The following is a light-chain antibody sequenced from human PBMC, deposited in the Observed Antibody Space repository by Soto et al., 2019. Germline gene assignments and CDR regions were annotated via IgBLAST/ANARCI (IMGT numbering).Light chain of an antibody. V-gene: IGKV3-15*01. CDR1: QSVSSN. CDR2: GAS. J-gene: IGKJ5*01. Sequence: EIVTTQSPATLSVSPGERATLSCRASQSVSSNLAWYQQKPGQAPRLLIYGASTRATGIPARFSGSGSGTDFTLTINRLGPEDSAVYYCQQYRSLITFGQGTRLEIK. CDR3: QQYRSLIT.